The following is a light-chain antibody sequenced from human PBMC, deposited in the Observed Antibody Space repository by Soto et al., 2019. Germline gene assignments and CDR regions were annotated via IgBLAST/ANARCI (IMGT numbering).Light chain of an antibody. Sequence: EIVLTQSPGTLSLSPGERATLSCRASQSVSSSYLAWYQQKPGQAPRLLIYGASSWATGIPDMFSGSGSEIDFPLTISRLEPEDLAVYCCQQYSRSRYPYGQWTKLEIK. CDR3: QQYSRSRYP. CDR1: QSVSSSY. CDR2: GAS. V-gene: IGKV3-20*01. J-gene: IGKJ2*01.